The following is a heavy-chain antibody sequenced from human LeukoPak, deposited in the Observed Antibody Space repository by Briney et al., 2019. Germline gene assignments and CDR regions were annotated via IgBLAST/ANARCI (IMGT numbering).Heavy chain of an antibody. V-gene: IGHV3-30*03. CDR2: ISYDGSKK. CDR1: GFTFSTYG. J-gene: IGHJ4*02. D-gene: IGHD6-13*01. CDR3: LAAAGTVY. Sequence: TGGSLRLSCEASGFTFSTYGMHWVRQAPGKGLEWVAVISYDGSKKYYADSVKGRFTISRDNSKNTVYLQSNNLRAEDTAVYYCLAAAGTVYSGQGTLVTVSS.